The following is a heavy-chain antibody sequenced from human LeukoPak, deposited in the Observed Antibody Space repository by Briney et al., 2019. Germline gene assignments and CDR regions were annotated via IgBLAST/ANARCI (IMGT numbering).Heavy chain of an antibody. V-gene: IGHV5-51*01. CDR3: ATRVLDYFEH. Sequence: GESLKISCKGSGYSFTSYWIGWVRQMPGKGLEWMGIIYPGDSDTRYSPSFQGQVTISVDKSISTAYVQWSSMKASDTAMYYCATRVLDYFEHWGQGTLVTVSS. D-gene: IGHD5/OR15-5a*01. J-gene: IGHJ4*02. CDR2: IYPGDSDT. CDR1: GYSFTSYW.